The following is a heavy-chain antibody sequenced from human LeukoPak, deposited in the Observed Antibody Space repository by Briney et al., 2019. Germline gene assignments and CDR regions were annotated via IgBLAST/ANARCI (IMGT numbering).Heavy chain of an antibody. CDR2: IYTSGST. D-gene: IGHD3-22*01. CDR3: ASSHDQYDTSGFGLTFDF. CDR1: GDSISSSHYY. V-gene: IGHV4-61*02. J-gene: IGHJ3*01. Sequence: PSETLSLTCTASGDSISSSHYYWNWMRQPAGKGLEWIGRIYTSGSTMYNPSLENRVTISVDTSKNQFALKLSSVTAADTAVYYCASSHDQYDTSGFGLTFDFWGQGTMVTVSS.